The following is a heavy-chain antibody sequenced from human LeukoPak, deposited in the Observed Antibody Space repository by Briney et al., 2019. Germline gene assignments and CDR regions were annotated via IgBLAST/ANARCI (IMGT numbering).Heavy chain of an antibody. D-gene: IGHD4/OR15-4a*01. CDR3: AKDIDGASPFYYYYGMDV. CDR1: GFTFDDYA. J-gene: IGHJ6*02. CDR2: ISGDGGST. Sequence: GGSLRLSCAASGFTFDDYAMHWVRQARGKGLEWVSLISGDGGSTYYADSVKGRFTISRDNSKNSLYLQMNSLRTEDTALYYCAKDIDGASPFYYYYGMDVWGQGTTVTVSS. V-gene: IGHV3-43*02.